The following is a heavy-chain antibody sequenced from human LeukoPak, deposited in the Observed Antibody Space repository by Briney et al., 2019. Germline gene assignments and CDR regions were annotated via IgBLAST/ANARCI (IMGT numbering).Heavy chain of an antibody. D-gene: IGHD3-10*01. CDR1: GGTFSSYA. J-gene: IGHJ6*02. CDR2: IIPILGIA. CDR3: ARALRERITMVRGYYYYGMDV. V-gene: IGHV1-69*04. Sequence: SVKVSCKASGGTFSSYAISWVRQAPGQGLEWMGRIIPILGIANYAQKFQGRVTITADKSTSTAYMKLSSLRSEDTAVYYCARALRERITMVRGYYYYGMDVWGQGTTVTVSS.